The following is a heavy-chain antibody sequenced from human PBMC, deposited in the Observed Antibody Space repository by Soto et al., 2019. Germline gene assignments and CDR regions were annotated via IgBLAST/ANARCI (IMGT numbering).Heavy chain of an antibody. Sequence: SSVKVSCKASGYSFTDYHIHWVRQAPGQGLEWLGRINPKSGGTSTAQKFQGWVTMTTDTSISTASMELTRLTSDDTAIYYCARGESTDCSNSVCSFYCNHHMDVRGQGST. D-gene: IGHD2-8*01. CDR2: INPKSGGT. CDR3: ARGESTDCSNSVCSFYCNHHMDV. CDR1: GYSFTDYH. V-gene: IGHV1-2*04. J-gene: IGHJ6*02.